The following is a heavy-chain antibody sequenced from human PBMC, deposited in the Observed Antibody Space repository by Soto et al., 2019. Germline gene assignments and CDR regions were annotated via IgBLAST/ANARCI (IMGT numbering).Heavy chain of an antibody. CDR1: GFTFSTSW. J-gene: IGHJ6*04. CDR3: ARGAI. V-gene: IGHV3-7*01. CDR2: MNGDGSEY. Sequence: EVQLVESGGGLVQPGGSLRLSCAASGFTFSTSWMSWVRQAPGKGLEWVANMNGDGSEYYYVDSVKGRFTISRDNVKNSLFLQMKSLRAEDTAVYYCARGAIWGKGTTVTVSS.